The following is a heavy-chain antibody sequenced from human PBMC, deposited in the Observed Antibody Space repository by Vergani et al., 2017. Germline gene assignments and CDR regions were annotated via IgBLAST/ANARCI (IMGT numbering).Heavy chain of an antibody. V-gene: IGHV3-48*03. CDR1: GFTFSSYA. Sequence: EVQLLESGGGLVQPGGSLRLSCAASGFTFSSYAMNWVRQAPGKGLEWLSYISSSGRTIYYADSVKGRFTISRDNAKNSLYLQMNSLRAEDTAVYYCARERSGVETTFYYYYYMDVWGKGTTVTVSS. CDR2: ISSSGRTI. D-gene: IGHD3-10*01. CDR3: ARERSGVETTFYYYYYMDV. J-gene: IGHJ6*03.